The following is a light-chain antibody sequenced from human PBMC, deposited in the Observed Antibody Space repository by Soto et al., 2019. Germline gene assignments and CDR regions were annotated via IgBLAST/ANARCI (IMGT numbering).Light chain of an antibody. CDR3: QQRSTWPLT. J-gene: IGKJ1*01. Sequence: EIVLTQSPATLSLSPGERVTLSCRASQSVGSYLAWYQQKLGQAPRLLIYDASNRATGIPARFSGSGSGTDLTLTSGSLEPEDVAVYYCQQRSTWPLTFGQGTKVEIK. V-gene: IGKV3-11*01. CDR1: QSVGSY. CDR2: DAS.